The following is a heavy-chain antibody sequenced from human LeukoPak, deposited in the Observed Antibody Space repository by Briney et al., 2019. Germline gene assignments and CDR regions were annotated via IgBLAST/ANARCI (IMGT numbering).Heavy chain of an antibody. CDR3: ARSTLSITMVRGDRSGYIDP. V-gene: IGHV1-2*02. CDR2: ISPNSGGT. J-gene: IGHJ5*02. Sequence: ASVKVSCKASGYTFTGYYMHWMRQAPGQGLEWMGWISPNSGGTNYAQKFQGRVTMTRDTSISTAYMELSRLRSDDTAVYYCARSTLSITMVRGDRSGYIDPWGQGTLVTVSS. D-gene: IGHD3-10*01. CDR1: GYTFTGYY.